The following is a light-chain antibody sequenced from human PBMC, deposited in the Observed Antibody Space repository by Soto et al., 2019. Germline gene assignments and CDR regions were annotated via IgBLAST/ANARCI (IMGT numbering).Light chain of an antibody. CDR2: DND. V-gene: IGLV1-51*01. CDR3: GTWDSSLSAVV. Sequence: QSVLTQPPSVSAAPGQKVTIYCSGSSSNIGNKYVSWYQQLPGTAPKLLIYDNDKRPSGIPDRFSGSKSVTSATLGITGLQTGDEADYYCGTWDSSLSAVVFGGGTKVTVL. CDR1: SSNIGNKY. J-gene: IGLJ2*01.